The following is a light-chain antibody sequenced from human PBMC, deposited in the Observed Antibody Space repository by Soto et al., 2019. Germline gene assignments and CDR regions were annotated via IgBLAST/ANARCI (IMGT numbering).Light chain of an antibody. CDR3: QQHGGSPIT. Sequence: EIVLTQSPATLSLSPGERATLSCRASQTVSSNYLAWCQQRPGQAPRLLIYGASTRAAGIPDRFSGSGSGTDFTLTISRLEPEDFAVYYCQQHGGSPITFGQGTLLEI. V-gene: IGKV3-20*01. CDR2: GAS. CDR1: QTVSSNY. J-gene: IGKJ5*01.